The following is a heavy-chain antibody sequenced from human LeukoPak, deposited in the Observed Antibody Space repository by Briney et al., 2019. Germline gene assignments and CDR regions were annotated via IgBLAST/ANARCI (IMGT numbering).Heavy chain of an antibody. Sequence: SETLSLTCTVSGGSISNYYWSWIRQPPGKGLEWIGYVYYAGSTSYNPSLKSRVTISGDTSKNQFSLKLSSVTAADTAVYYCTRRGGSSSSDWFDPWGQGTLVIVSS. D-gene: IGHD6-6*01. V-gene: IGHV4-59*08. CDR2: VYYAGST. CDR3: TRRGGSSSSDWFDP. J-gene: IGHJ5*02. CDR1: GGSISNYY.